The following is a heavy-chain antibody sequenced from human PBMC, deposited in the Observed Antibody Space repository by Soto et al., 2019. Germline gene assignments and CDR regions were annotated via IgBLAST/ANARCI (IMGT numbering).Heavy chain of an antibody. J-gene: IGHJ4*02. V-gene: IGHV1-69*01. CDR3: ARGGSGYVWSNEF. D-gene: IGHD3-22*01. Sequence: QEQLVQSGAEVKKPGSSVKVSCKDSGGLFSSYAISWVRQAPGQGLEWMGGIIPVFGTAYYAQKFQGRVTITVDESTNPAYMELSSLRSEDTAMYYCARGGSGYVWSNEFWGQGSLVTVAS. CDR2: IIPVFGTA. CDR1: GGLFSSYA.